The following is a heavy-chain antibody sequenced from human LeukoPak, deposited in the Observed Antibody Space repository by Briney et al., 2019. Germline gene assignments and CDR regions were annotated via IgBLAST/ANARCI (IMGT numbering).Heavy chain of an antibody. D-gene: IGHD2-8*01. V-gene: IGHV3-74*01. CDR1: GFTFSSYW. Sequence: GSLRLSCAASGFTFSSYWMHWVRQVPGKGLVWVSHINNDGSSTSYADSVKGRFTISRDNAKNTLYLQMNSLRDEDTAVYYCARVRGGDTKDFDYWGQGTLVTVSS. CDR3: ARVRGGDTKDFDY. CDR2: INNDGSST. J-gene: IGHJ4*02.